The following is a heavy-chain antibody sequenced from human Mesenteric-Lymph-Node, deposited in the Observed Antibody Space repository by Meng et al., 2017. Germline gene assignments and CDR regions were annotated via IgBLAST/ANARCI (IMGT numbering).Heavy chain of an antibody. Sequence: QGGLQGSGPGLVKLSQSLSSPCTVSGGSISSSNWWSWVRQPPGKGLEWIGEIYHSGSTNYNPSLKSRVTISVDKSKNQFSLNLSSVTAADTAVYYCVISSHNWGQGTLVTVSS. CDR2: IYHSGST. CDR1: GGSISSSNW. CDR3: VISSHN. J-gene: IGHJ4*02. D-gene: IGHD3-3*02. V-gene: IGHV4-4*02.